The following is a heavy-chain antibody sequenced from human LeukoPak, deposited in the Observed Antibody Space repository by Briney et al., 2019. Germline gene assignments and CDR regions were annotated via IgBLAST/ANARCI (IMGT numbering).Heavy chain of an antibody. CDR2: IWYDGSNK. D-gene: IGHD6-13*01. CDR3: ARDPTTDDIAAAGTLDY. CDR1: GFTFSSYG. Sequence: PGRSLRLSCAASGFTFSSYGMHWVRQAPGKGLEWVAVIWYDGSNKYYADSVKGRFTISRDNSENTLYLQMNSLRAEDTAVYYCARDPTTDDIAAAGTLDYWGQGTLVTVSS. J-gene: IGHJ4*02. V-gene: IGHV3-33*01.